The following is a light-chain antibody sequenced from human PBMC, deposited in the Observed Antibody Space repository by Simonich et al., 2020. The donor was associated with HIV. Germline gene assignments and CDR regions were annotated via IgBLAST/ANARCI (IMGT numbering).Light chain of an antibody. CDR3: CSYTNRVV. Sequence: QSALTQPASVSGSPGQSITISCTGTSSDVGGYNYVSWYQQHPGTAPKLLISEDSKRPSGVSNRFSGSKSGNTASLTISGLQADDETDYYCCSYTNRVVFGGGTKLTVL. CDR2: EDS. V-gene: IGLV2-14*01. J-gene: IGLJ2*01. CDR1: SSDVGGYNY.